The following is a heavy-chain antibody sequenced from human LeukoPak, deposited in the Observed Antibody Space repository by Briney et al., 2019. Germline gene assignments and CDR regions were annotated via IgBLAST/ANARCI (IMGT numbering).Heavy chain of an antibody. J-gene: IGHJ6*02. CDR2: IYHNGGT. D-gene: IGHD1-1*01. V-gene: IGHV4-39*02. CDR3: AIESLSRQLFV. Sequence: SETLSLTCTVSGESISSQSFYRDWIRQPPGKGLEWIGSIYHNGGTDYNPSLKSRVTMSMDTSKNQFSLKLTSVTAADTAVYYCAIESLSRQLFVWGQGTTVTVSS. CDR1: GESISSQSFY.